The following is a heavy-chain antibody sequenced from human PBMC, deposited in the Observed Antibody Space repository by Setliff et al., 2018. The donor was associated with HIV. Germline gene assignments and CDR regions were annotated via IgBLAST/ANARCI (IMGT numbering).Heavy chain of an antibody. D-gene: IGHD5-12*01. Sequence: ASVKVSCKASGYTFTGYYMHWVRQAPGQGLEWMGRINPNSGGTNYAQKFQGRVTMTRDTSISTAYMELSRLRSDDTAVYYCARTSGDAYNYEGAFDVWGQGTLVTVSS. V-gene: IGHV1-2*06. CDR2: INPNSGGT. CDR1: GYTFTGYY. CDR3: ARTSGDAYNYEGAFDV. J-gene: IGHJ3*01.